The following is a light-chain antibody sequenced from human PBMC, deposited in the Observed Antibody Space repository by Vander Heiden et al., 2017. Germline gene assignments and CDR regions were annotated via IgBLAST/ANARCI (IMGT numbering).Light chain of an antibody. V-gene: IGKV3-11*01. CDR1: QSVSSY. CDR3: LQRSNWLWT. CDR2: DAS. Sequence: EIVLPQSPATLSLSPGDRATLSCRASQSVSSYLAWYQQKPGQAPRLLIYDASNRATGIPARFSGSGSGTDFTLTISSLDPEDFAVYYCLQRSNWLWTFGQGTKVEIK. J-gene: IGKJ1*01.